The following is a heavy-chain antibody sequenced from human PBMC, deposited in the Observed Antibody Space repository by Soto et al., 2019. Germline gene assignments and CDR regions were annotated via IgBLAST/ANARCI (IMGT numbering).Heavy chain of an antibody. CDR3: ATGSQDIVVVPAAMKDYYYYMDV. D-gene: IGHD2-2*01. CDR2: FDPEDGET. J-gene: IGHJ6*03. V-gene: IGHV1-24*01. CDR1: GYTLTELS. Sequence: ASVKVSCKVSGYTLTELSMHWVRQAPGKGLEWMGGFDPEDGETIYAQKFQGRVTMPEDTSTDTAYMELSSLRSEDTAVYYCATGSQDIVVVPAAMKDYYYYMDVWGKGTTVTVSS.